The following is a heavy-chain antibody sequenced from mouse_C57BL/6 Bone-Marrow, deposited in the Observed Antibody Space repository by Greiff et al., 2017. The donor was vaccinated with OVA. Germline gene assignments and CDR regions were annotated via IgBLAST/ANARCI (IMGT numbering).Heavy chain of an antibody. Sequence: VMLVESGAELAKPGASVTLSCKASGYTFTSYWMHWVKPRPGQGLEWIGYINPSSGYTKYNQKFKDKATLTADKSSSTAYMQLSSLTYEDSAVYYCARWDWLAWFAYWGQGTLVTVSA. J-gene: IGHJ3*01. CDR1: GYTFTSYW. V-gene: IGHV1-7*01. CDR2: INPSSGYT. CDR3: ARWDWLAWFAY. D-gene: IGHD4-1*01.